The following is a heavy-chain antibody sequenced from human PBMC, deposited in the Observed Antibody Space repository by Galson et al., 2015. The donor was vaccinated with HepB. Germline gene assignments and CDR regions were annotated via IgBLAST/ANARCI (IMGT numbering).Heavy chain of an antibody. CDR2: ISWNSGSI. V-gene: IGHV3-9*01. Sequence: SLRLSCAASGFTFDDYAMHWVRQAPGKGLEWVSGISWNSGSIGYADSVKGRFTISRDNAKNSLYLQMNSLRAEDTALYYCAKDGSGWYSDAFDIWGQGTMVTVSS. D-gene: IGHD6-19*01. CDR3: AKDGSGWYSDAFDI. J-gene: IGHJ3*02. CDR1: GFTFDDYA.